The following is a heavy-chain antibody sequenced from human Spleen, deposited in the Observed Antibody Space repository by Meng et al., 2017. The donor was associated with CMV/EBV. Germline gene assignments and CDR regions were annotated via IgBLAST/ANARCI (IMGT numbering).Heavy chain of an antibody. CDR2: INHSGST. V-gene: IGHV4-34*01. CDR1: GGSFSSFN. Sequence: QEQLRQWGAALLQPSEPVSVPCAVYGGSFSSFNWSWIRQPRGKGLEWIGEINHSGSTNYNPSLKSRVTISVDTSKNKFTLKLSSVTATDTAVYYCARGPEFGWYWGQGTLVTVSS. D-gene: IGHD3-10*01. CDR3: ARGPEFGWY. J-gene: IGHJ4*02.